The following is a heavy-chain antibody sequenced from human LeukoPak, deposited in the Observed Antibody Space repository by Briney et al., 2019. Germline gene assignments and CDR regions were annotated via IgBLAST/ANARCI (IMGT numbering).Heavy chain of an antibody. V-gene: IGHV1-69*06. CDR1: GATFSSYA. CDR2: IIPIFGTA. Sequence: SGKVCFKASGATFSSYAISWVRQAPGQGLEWMGGIIPIFGTANYAQKFQGRVTITADKSTSTAYMELSSLRSEDTAVYYCARGSGKTNYGMDVWGKGTTVTVSS. CDR3: ARGSGKTNYGMDV. D-gene: IGHD3-10*01. J-gene: IGHJ6*04.